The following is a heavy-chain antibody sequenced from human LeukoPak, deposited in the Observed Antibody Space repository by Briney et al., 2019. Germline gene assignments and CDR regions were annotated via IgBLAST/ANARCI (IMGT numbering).Heavy chain of an antibody. CDR2: IYDSRST. V-gene: IGHV4-59*08. CDR1: GGSISGYY. J-gene: IGHJ4*02. CDR3: ARLARGNRYGPYDY. Sequence: PSETLSLTCTVSGGSISGYYWSWIRQPPGEGLEWIGYIYDSRSTDYNPSLRSRVTVSVDTSKNQFSLKLSSVTAADTAVYYCARLARGNRYGPYDYWGQGTLVTVSS. D-gene: IGHD5-18*01.